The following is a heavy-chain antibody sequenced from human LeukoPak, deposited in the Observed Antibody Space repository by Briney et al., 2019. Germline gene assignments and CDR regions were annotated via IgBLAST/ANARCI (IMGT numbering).Heavy chain of an antibody. CDR1: GYSISSGYY. Sequence: SETLSLTCTVSGYSISSGYYWGWIRQPPGKGLEWIGSIYHSGSTYYNPSLKSRVTISVDTSKNQFSLKLSSVTAADTAVYYYARVIAVAGTWRYWGQGTLVTVSS. J-gene: IGHJ4*02. CDR3: ARVIAVAGTWRY. D-gene: IGHD6-19*01. CDR2: IYHSGST. V-gene: IGHV4-38-2*02.